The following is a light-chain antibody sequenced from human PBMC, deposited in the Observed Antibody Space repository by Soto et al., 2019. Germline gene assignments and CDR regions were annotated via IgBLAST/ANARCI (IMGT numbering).Light chain of an antibody. V-gene: IGKV1-39*01. Sequence: DIQMTQSPSSLSASVGDRVTITCRASQSISSYLNWYQQKPGKAPKLLIYAASSLQSGVPSRFSGSGSGTDFTLTISSLHPEDFATYYCQQSYSTPWTFGQWTKVEIK. J-gene: IGKJ1*01. CDR2: AAS. CDR3: QQSYSTPWT. CDR1: QSISSY.